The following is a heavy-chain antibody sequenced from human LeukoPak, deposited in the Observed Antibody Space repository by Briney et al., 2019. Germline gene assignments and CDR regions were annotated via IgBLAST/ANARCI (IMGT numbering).Heavy chain of an antibody. CDR1: GVSIRSYY. D-gene: IGHD2-21*01. Sequence: PSETLSLTCNVSGVSIRSYYWSWIRQPPGKGLEWIGYTSYSGSTNYNPSLKSRVTISLDTSTSHFSLNVTSVTAADTAVYYCARDRDYVGGFDPWGQGILVTVSS. J-gene: IGHJ5*02. V-gene: IGHV4-59*01. CDR3: ARDRDYVGGFDP. CDR2: TSYSGST.